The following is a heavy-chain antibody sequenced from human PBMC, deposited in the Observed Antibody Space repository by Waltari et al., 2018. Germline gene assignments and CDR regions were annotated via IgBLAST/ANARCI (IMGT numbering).Heavy chain of an antibody. CDR1: GGTFSSYA. CDR2: IIPIFGTA. CDR3: ARHNLAAAGNYYYYGMDV. V-gene: IGHV1-69*08. D-gene: IGHD6-13*01. Sequence: QVQLVQSGAEVKKPGSSVKVSCKASGGTFSSYAISWVRQAPGQGLEWMGRIIPIFGTANYAQKLQGRVTITADKSTSTAYMELSSLRSEDTAVYYCARHNLAAAGNYYYYGMDVWGQGTTVTVSS. J-gene: IGHJ6*02.